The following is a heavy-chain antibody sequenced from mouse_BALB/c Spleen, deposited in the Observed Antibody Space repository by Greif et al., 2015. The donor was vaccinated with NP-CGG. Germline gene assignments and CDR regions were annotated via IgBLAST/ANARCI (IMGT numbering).Heavy chain of an antibody. D-gene: IGHD1-2*01. CDR3: ARRTTSTYVDY. CDR2: INPSTGST. Sequence: VQLQPSGAELAKPGASVKMYCKASGYPFTSYWMHWVKQRPGQGLEWIGYINPSTGSTEYNQKFKDKAPLPADEYSITAYMQLSIRTSEDSAFYYCARRTTSTYVDYLCQVTTLTVSS. V-gene: IGHV1-7*01. J-gene: IGHJ2*01. CDR1: GYPFTSYW.